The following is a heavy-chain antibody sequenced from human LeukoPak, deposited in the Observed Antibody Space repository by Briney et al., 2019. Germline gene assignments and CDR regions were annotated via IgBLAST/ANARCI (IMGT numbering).Heavy chain of an antibody. D-gene: IGHD3-22*01. CDR2: INSSSSYI. CDR1: GVATSSYW. CDR3: ARDPPLRYDSSGYYQDY. J-gene: IGHJ4*02. Sequence: GGSLRLSCAASGVATSSYWMSWVRQAPGKGLEWSSSINSSSSYIFYADSVKGRFTISRDNAKSSLYLQMNSLRAEDTAVYYCARDPPLRYDSSGYYQDYWGQGTLVTVSS. V-gene: IGHV3-21*01.